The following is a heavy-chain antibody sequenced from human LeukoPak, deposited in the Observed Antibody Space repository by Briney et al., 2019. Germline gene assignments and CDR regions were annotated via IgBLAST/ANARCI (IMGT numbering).Heavy chain of an antibody. J-gene: IGHJ4*02. CDR2: ISSSSSTI. CDR1: GFTFSSYS. V-gene: IGHV3-48*01. CDR3: AREGVILWSTLVFDY. Sequence: GGSLRLSCAASGFTFSSYSMNWVRQAPGKGLEWVSYISSSSSTIYYADSVKGRFTISRDNAKNSLYLQMNSLRAEDTAVYYCAREGVILWSTLVFDYWGQGTLVTVSS. D-gene: IGHD2-21*01.